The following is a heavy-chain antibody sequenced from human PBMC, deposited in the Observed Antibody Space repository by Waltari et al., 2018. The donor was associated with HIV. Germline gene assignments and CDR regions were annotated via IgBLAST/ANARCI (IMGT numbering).Heavy chain of an antibody. CDR3: TTPVTTRG. Sequence: EVQLEESGGGLVQPGGSLRLSCAASGFTFSSFWLYWVRQALGKGLEWVANIKYDGSEKSYVDCVKGRFTVSRDNAKNSLYLQMSSLRVEETAMYYCTTPVTTRGWGRGTRSPSPQ. J-gene: IGHJ4*02. D-gene: IGHD4-17*01. V-gene: IGHV3-7*03. CDR2: IKYDGSEK. CDR1: GFTFSSFW.